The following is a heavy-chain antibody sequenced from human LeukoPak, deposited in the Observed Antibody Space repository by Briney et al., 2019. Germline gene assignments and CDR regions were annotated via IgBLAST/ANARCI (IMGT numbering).Heavy chain of an antibody. CDR1: GFTFSSYG. V-gene: IGHV3-33*01. J-gene: IGHJ4*02. CDR3: ARDLRNGDYGDYYFDY. Sequence: GGSLRLSCAASGFTFSSYGMHWVRQAPGKGLEWVAVIWYDGSNKYYADSVKGRFTISRDNSKNTLYLQMNSLRAEDTAVSYCARDLRNGDYGDYYFDYWGQGTLVTVSS. CDR2: IWYDGSNK. D-gene: IGHD4-17*01.